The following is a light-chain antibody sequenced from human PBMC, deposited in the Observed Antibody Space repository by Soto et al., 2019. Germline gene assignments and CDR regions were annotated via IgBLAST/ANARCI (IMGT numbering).Light chain of an antibody. J-gene: IGKJ5*01. CDR3: QQYNTWPPIT. CDR1: QNVRSN. Sequence: EIVMTQSPATLSVSPGERATLSCRASQNVRSNLAWYQQKPGQAPRLLIFGASNRATGIPDRFSGTGSGTEFTLTISRLQSEDFAVYYCQQYNTWPPITVGQGTRLEIK. V-gene: IGKV3-15*01. CDR2: GAS.